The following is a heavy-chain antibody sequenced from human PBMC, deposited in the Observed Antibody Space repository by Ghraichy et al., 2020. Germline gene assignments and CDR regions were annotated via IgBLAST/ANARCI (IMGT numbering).Heavy chain of an antibody. D-gene: IGHD5-18*01. CDR3: ARVLWFEVTAMVNGFDY. CDR1: GGSISSGDYY. Sequence: SETLSLTCTVSGGSISSGDYYWSWIRQPPGKGLEWIGYIYYSGSTYYNPSLKSRVTISVDTSKNQFSLKLSSVTAADTAVYYCARVLWFEVTAMVNGFDYWGQGTLVTVSS. V-gene: IGHV4-30-4*01. J-gene: IGHJ4*02. CDR2: IYYSGST.